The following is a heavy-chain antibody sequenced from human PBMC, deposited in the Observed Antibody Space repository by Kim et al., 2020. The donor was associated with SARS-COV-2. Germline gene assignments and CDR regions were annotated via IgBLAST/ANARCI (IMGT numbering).Heavy chain of an antibody. CDR2: I. Sequence: ISYSDTVMGRFTISRDNAKNSLYLQRNSLRAEDTAVYYCARERYSYGMDVWGQGTTVTVSS. CDR3: ARERYSYGMDV. J-gene: IGHJ6*02. V-gene: IGHV3-11*01.